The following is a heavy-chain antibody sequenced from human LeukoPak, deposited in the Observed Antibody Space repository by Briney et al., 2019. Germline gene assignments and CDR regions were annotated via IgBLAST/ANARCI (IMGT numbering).Heavy chain of an antibody. Sequence: ASVTVSCKASGYTFTGYYLHWVRQAPGQGLEWLGWIKPNSGDPNYAQKVQGRVTMTRDTSISTAYMELSRLRSDDTALYYCARDLVHAFDIWGQGTMVTVSS. CDR1: GYTFTGYY. J-gene: IGHJ3*02. CDR3: ARDLVHAFDI. V-gene: IGHV1-2*02. D-gene: IGHD2-21*01. CDR2: IKPNSGDP.